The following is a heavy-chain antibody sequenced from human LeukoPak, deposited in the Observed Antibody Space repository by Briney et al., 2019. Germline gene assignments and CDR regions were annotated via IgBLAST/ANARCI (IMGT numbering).Heavy chain of an antibody. J-gene: IGHJ2*01. CDR1: GGSISSSY. V-gene: IGHV4-59*08. CDR3: ARLTAYFDL. Sequence: SETLSLTCTVSGGSISSSYWSWIRQPPGKGLEWIGYIYYSGSTNYNPSLKSRATMSVDTSKNQFSLKVTSVTAADTAVYYCARLTAYFDLWGRGTLVTASS. CDR2: IYYSGST.